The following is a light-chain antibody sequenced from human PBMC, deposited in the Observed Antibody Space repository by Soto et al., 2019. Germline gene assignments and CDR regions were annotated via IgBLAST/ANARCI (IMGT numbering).Light chain of an antibody. Sequence: DIQMTQSPSTLSASVGDRVTITCRASQSISSWLAWYQQKPGKAPKLLIYDASSLESGVPSRFSGSGSGTEFTLTISSLQPDDFVTYYCQQYNNYPGTFGQGTKVEIK. CDR2: DAS. CDR3: QQYNNYPGT. CDR1: QSISSW. J-gene: IGKJ1*01. V-gene: IGKV1-5*01.